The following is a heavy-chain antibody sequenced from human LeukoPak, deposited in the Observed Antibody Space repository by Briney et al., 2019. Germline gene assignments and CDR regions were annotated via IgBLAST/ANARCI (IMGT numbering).Heavy chain of an antibody. V-gene: IGHV3-21*01. D-gene: IGHD3-10*02. CDR2: ISSSSSYI. CDR3: ARGTMFPYYFDY. Sequence: GGSLRLSCAASGFKFSSYSMNWVRQAPGKGLERVSFISSSSSYIYYADSLKGRFTISRDNAKNSLYLQMNSLRAEDTAVYYCARGTMFPYYFDYWGQGTLVTVSS. J-gene: IGHJ4*02. CDR1: GFKFSSYS.